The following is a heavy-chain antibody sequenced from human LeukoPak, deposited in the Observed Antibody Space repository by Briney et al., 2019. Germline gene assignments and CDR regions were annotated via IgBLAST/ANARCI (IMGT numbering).Heavy chain of an antibody. V-gene: IGHV1-69*05. CDR1: GGTFSSYA. J-gene: IGHJ4*02. Sequence: SVKVSCKASGGTFSSYAISWVRQAPGQGLEWMGRIIPIFGTANYAQKFQDRVTITTDESTSTAYMELSSLRSEDTAVYYCARSNYYDSSGYCDYWGQGTLVTVSS. CDR2: IIPIFGTA. CDR3: ARSNYYDSSGYCDY. D-gene: IGHD3-22*01.